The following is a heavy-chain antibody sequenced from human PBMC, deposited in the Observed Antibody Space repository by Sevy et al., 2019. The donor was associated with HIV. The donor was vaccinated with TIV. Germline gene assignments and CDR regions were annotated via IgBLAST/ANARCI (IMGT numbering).Heavy chain of an antibody. J-gene: IGHJ5*02. Sequence: SETLSLTCAVYGGSFSGYYWSWIRQPPGKGLEWLGEINHSGSTNYNPSLKSRVTISVDTSKNQFSLKLSSVTAADTAVYYCARVLTYYYSSGSSLGVWFDPWGQGTLVTVSS. D-gene: IGHD3-10*01. V-gene: IGHV4-34*01. CDR3: ARVLTYYYSSGSSLGVWFDP. CDR2: INHSGST. CDR1: GGSFSGYY.